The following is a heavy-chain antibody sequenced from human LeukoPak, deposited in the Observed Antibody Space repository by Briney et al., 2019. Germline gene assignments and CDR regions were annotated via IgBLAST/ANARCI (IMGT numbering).Heavy chain of an antibody. D-gene: IGHD5-18*01. J-gene: IGHJ6*03. Sequence: SETLSLTCTVSGGSISGYYWSWIRQPPGKGLEWIGYIYYSGSTNYNPSLKSRVTISVDTSKNQFSLKLSSVTAADTAVYYCARRKRYSYGPYYYYYMDVWGKGTTVTVSS. CDR1: GGSISGYY. V-gene: IGHV4-59*01. CDR2: IYYSGST. CDR3: ARRKRYSYGPYYYYYMDV.